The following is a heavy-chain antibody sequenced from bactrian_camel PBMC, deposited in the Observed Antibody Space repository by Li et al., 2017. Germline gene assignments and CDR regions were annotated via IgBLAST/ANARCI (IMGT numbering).Heavy chain of an antibody. J-gene: IGHJ6*01. Sequence: QVQLVESGGGSVQAGGSLKLSCVASGNNIRTYFVGWFRQAPGKEREGIAIMDSIGSETYADSVKGRVTISKDNAKNTVDLHMVSLKPEDTAMYYCAADCPTVAGGARGTVFGYWGQGTQVTVS. CDR3: AADCPTVAGGARGTVFGY. CDR1: GNNIRTYF. V-gene: IGHV3S53*01. CDR2: MDSIGSE. D-gene: IGHD7*01.